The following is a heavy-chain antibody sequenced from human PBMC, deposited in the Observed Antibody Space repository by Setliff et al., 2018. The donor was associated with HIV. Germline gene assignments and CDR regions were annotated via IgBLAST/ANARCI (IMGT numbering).Heavy chain of an antibody. CDR3: TRKKTGQFGAFNM. CDR1: GDSFSGSY. J-gene: IGHJ3*02. Sequence: NPSETLSLTCAVYGDSFSGSYWSWIRQSPGTGLERIGEVNHNGGTNYNPSLKSRVVVSVDRSKNQFSLKLISVTAADTAVYYCTRKKTGQFGAFNMWGRGTLVTVSS. D-gene: IGHD7-27*01. CDR2: VNHNGGT. V-gene: IGHV4-34*01.